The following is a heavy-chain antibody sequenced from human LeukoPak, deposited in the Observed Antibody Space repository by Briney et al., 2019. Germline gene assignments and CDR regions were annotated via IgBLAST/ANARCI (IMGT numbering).Heavy chain of an antibody. CDR2: ISTYNGNT. Sequence: ASVKVSCKTSGYTFTTYGLGWVRQAPGQGLEWMGWISTYNGNTNYAQRLQGRVTMTTDTSRSTVYMELRSLRSDDTAVYYCVRDRGFCDYWGQGTLVTVSS. V-gene: IGHV1-18*01. CDR3: VRDRGFCDY. J-gene: IGHJ4*02. D-gene: IGHD3-3*01. CDR1: GYTFTTYG.